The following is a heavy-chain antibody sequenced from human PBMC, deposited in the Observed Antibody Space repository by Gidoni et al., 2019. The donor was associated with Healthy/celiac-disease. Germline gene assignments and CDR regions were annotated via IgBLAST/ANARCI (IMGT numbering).Heavy chain of an antibody. V-gene: IGHV3-23*01. CDR2: ISGSGGST. CDR3: AKDPGDSGYDWSFDY. D-gene: IGHD5-12*01. Sequence: EVQLLESGGGLVQPGGSLRLSCAASGFPFRSYAMSWVRQAPGKGLGWVSAISGSGGSTYYADSVKGRFTISRDNSKNTLYLQMNSLRAEDTAVYYCAKDPGDSGYDWSFDYWGQGTLVTVSS. CDR1: GFPFRSYA. J-gene: IGHJ4*02.